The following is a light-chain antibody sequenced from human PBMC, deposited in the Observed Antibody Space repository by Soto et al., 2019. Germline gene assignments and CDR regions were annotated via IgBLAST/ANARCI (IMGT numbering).Light chain of an antibody. CDR2: DVS. V-gene: IGKV3-11*01. Sequence: IVLTQSPATLSLSPGIRATRSCRASQNIINYLIWYQQKPGQAPRLLIYDVSNRATGIPARFSGSGSGTDFTLTISSLEPEDFAVYYCQQRYNWPRTFGQGTKVDIK. CDR3: QQRYNWPRT. J-gene: IGKJ1*01. CDR1: QNIINY.